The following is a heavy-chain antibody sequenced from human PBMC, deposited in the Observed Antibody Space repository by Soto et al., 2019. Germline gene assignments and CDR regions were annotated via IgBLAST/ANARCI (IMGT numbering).Heavy chain of an antibody. Sequence: SEXLSLTCAVSGGSISTSNWWSWFRQPPGKGLEWIGEVYRTGSTNYNPSLESRLTISVDKSKNQFSLKLTSVTAADTAVYYCARARATIAAAAIFDCWGQGTLVTVSS. J-gene: IGHJ4*02. V-gene: IGHV4-4*02. D-gene: IGHD6-13*01. CDR1: GGSISTSNW. CDR3: ARARATIAAAAIFDC. CDR2: VYRTGST.